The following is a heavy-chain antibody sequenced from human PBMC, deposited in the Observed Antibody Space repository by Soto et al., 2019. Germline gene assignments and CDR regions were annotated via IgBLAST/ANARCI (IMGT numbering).Heavy chain of an antibody. V-gene: IGHV1-2*04. J-gene: IGHJ4*02. Sequence: GASVKVSCKASGYTFTGYYMHWVRQAPGQGLEWMGWINPNSGGTNYAQKFQGWVTMTRDTSISTAYMELSRLRSDDAAVYYCARGPGYSSSWYEYYFDYWGQGTLVTVSS. CDR2: INPNSGGT. CDR1: GYTFTGYY. CDR3: ARGPGYSSSWYEYYFDY. D-gene: IGHD6-13*01.